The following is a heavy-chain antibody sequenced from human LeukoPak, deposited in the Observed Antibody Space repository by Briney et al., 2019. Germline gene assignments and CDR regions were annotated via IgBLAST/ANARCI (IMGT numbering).Heavy chain of an antibody. V-gene: IGHV3-23*01. Sequence: GGSLRLSCAASGFTFSSYAMSWVRPAPGKGLEWVSAISGSGGSTYYADSVKGRFTISRDNSKNTLYLQVNSLRAEDTAVYYCARSASSGWFLDYWGQGALVTVSS. CDR2: ISGSGGST. CDR1: GFTFSSYA. J-gene: IGHJ4*02. D-gene: IGHD6-19*01. CDR3: ARSASSGWFLDY.